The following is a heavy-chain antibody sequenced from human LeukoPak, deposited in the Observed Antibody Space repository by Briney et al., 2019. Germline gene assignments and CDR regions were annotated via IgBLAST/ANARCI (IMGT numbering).Heavy chain of an antibody. V-gene: IGHV1-2*06. J-gene: IGHJ6*02. CDR2: INPNSGGT. CDR1: GYTFTGYY. CDR3: AREDSNPKYYYYYGMDV. Sequence: ASVKVSCKASGYTFTGYYMNWVRQAPGQGLEWMGRINPNSGGTKYAQKFQGRVTMTRDTSINTAYMELSRLRSDDTAVYYCAREDSNPKYYYYYGMDVRGQGTTVTVSS. D-gene: IGHD4-11*01.